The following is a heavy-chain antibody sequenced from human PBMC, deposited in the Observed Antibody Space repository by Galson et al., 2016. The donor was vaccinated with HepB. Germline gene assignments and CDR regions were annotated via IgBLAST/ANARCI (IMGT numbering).Heavy chain of an antibody. J-gene: IGHJ5*02. Sequence: SETLSLTCTVSGGSISSYYWSWIRQPPGKGLEWIGYIYYSGSTNYNPSLKSRVTISVDTSKNPFSLKVSSVTAADTAVYYCARYGTSMVRGVISSWFDPWGQGTLVTVSS. CDR1: GGSISSYY. CDR2: IYYSGST. CDR3: ARYGTSMVRGVISSWFDP. D-gene: IGHD3-10*01. V-gene: IGHV4-59*01.